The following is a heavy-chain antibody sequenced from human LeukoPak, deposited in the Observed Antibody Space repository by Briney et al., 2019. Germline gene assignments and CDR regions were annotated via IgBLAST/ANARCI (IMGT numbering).Heavy chain of an antibody. CDR1: RFSFSSYG. Sequence: GGSLRLSSAASRFSFSSYGMHWVRLAPDKGLEWVGLIWFDGREKYSAESVKGRFTISRDKSKNTVYLQVNSLRAEDTAVYHCARAMSYYFDYWGPGTLVTVSS. V-gene: IGHV3-33*01. CDR2: IWFDGREK. D-gene: IGHD3-22*01. J-gene: IGHJ4*02. CDR3: ARAMSYYFDY.